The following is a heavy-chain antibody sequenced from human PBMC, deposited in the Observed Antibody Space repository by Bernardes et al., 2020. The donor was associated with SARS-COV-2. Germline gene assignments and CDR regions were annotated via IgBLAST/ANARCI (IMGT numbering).Heavy chain of an antibody. CDR1: GGSISSYY. V-gene: IGHV4-59*08. CDR3: ARQDIGAIFGVVITPAGMDV. Sequence: SETLYLTCTVSGGSISSYYWSWIRQPPGKGLEWIGYIYYSGSTNYNPSLKSRVTISVDTSKNQFSLKLSSVTAADTAVYYCARQDIGAIFGVVITPAGMDVWGQGTTVTV. CDR2: IYYSGST. D-gene: IGHD3-3*01. J-gene: IGHJ6*02.